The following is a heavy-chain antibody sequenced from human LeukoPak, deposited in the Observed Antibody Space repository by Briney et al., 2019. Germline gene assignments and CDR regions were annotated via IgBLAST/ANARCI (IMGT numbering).Heavy chain of an antibody. D-gene: IGHD5-12*01. CDR1: GGSIGSYQ. CDR2: IHYSGST. J-gene: IGHJ6*02. CDR3: VRDLVATIDHYYYGMDV. Sequence: SETLSLTCTVSGGSIGSYQWNWIRQPPGKGLEWIGNIHYSGSTNYNPSLKSRVTISLDTSKNQLSLKLSSVTAADTAVYFCVRDLVATIDHYYYGMDVWGQGTTVTVSS. V-gene: IGHV4-59*01.